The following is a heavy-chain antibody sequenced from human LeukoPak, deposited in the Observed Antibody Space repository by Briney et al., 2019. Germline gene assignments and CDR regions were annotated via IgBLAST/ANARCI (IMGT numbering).Heavy chain of an antibody. V-gene: IGHV3-15*01. Sequence: GGSLRLSCAASGFNFGDYAMSWVRQAPGQGLEWVGRIKSKTDGGTTDYAAPVKGRFTISRDDSKNTLYLQMNSLKTEDTAVYYCTTVGSSGDFDYWGQGTLVTVSS. D-gene: IGHD6-19*01. CDR3: TTVGSSGDFDY. J-gene: IGHJ4*02. CDR1: GFNFGDYA. CDR2: IKSKTDGGTT.